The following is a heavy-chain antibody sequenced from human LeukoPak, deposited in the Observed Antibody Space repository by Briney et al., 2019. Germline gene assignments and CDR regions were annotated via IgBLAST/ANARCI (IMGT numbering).Heavy chain of an antibody. V-gene: IGHV1-58*02. J-gene: IGHJ4*02. Sequence: SVKVSCKASGFTFTNSVMQWVRQARGQRLEWIGWIVVASGNTKYAQKFQERVTITRDMSTSTAYMELSSLSPEDTAVYYCAAAPIEMQQRGFDYWGQGTLVTVSS. CDR1: GFTFTNSV. CDR2: IVVASGNT. CDR3: AAAPIEMQQRGFDY. D-gene: IGHD5-24*01.